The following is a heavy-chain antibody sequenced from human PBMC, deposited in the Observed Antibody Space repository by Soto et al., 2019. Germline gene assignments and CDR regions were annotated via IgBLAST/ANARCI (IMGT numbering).Heavy chain of an antibody. V-gene: IGHV1-69*12. D-gene: IGHD3-3*01. Sequence: QVQLVQSGAEVKKPGSSVKVSCKASGGTFSSYAISWVRQAPGQGREWMGGIIPIFGTANYAQKFQGRVTITADESTSTAYMELSSLRSEDTAVYYCARGVSYDFWSGYYTGHFDYWGQGTLVTVSS. CDR3: ARGVSYDFWSGYYTGHFDY. CDR1: GGTFSSYA. J-gene: IGHJ4*02. CDR2: IIPIFGTA.